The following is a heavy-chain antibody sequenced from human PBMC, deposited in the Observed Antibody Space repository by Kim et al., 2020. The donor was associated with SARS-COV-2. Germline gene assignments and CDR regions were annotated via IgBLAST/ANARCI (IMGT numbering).Heavy chain of an antibody. V-gene: IGHV3-74*01. CDR2: INSDGSRI. Sequence: GGSLRLSCAASGFIFSNYWMHWVRQAPGEGLVWIARINSDGSRIIYADSVKGRFTISRDNAQNMLYLQMDSLRAEDTALYYCARGDFCSRANCYFPFDPWGQGTLVTVSS. CDR1: GFIFSNYW. J-gene: IGHJ5*02. D-gene: IGHD2-2*01. CDR3: ARGDFCSRANCYFPFDP.